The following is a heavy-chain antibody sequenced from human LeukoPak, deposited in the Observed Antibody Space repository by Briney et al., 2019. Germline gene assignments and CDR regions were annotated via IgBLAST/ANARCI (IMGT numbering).Heavy chain of an antibody. J-gene: IGHJ4*02. V-gene: IGHV1-46*01. CDR2: INPSGGST. CDR3: ARPKLPRQYYYGGFDY. CDR1: GYTFTSYY. Sequence: ASVKVSCKASGYTFTSYYMHWVRQAPGQGLEWMGIINPSGGSTSYAQKFQGRVTMTRDMSTSTVYMELSSLRSEDTAVYYSARPKLPRQYYYGGFDYWGQGTLVTVSS. D-gene: IGHD3-10*01.